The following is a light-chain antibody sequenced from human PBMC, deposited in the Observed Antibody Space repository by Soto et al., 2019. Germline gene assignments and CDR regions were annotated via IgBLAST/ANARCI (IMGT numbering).Light chain of an antibody. Sequence: QSVLTQPASVSGSPGQSITISCTGTSSDIGAYNFVSLYQQHPGKAPKLMLYDVNIRPSGVSNRFSGSKSGNAASLTIPGRQAEDEADYYCTSWTTSTTMTFGGGTKLTVL. CDR2: DVN. CDR3: TSWTTSTTMT. CDR1: SSDIGAYNF. J-gene: IGLJ2*01. V-gene: IGLV2-14*03.